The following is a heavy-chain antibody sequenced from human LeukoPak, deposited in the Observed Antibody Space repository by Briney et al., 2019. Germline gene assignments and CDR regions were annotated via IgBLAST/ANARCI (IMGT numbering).Heavy chain of an antibody. Sequence: PGGSLRLSCAASGFTFSSYAMSWVRQAPGKGLEWVSAISGSGGNTYYAGSVKGRFTISRDNSENTLYLQMNSLRAEDTAVYYCARDLYSYGSGSYGVWGQGTTVTVSS. J-gene: IGHJ6*02. CDR1: GFTFSSYA. CDR2: ISGSGGNT. D-gene: IGHD3-10*01. CDR3: ARDLYSYGSGSYGV. V-gene: IGHV3-23*01.